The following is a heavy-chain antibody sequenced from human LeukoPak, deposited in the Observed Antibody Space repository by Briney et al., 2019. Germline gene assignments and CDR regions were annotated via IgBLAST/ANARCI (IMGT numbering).Heavy chain of an antibody. CDR1: GHTFTGYG. J-gene: IGHJ5*02. CDR2: INPGNGNT. Sequence: ASVTVSCTASGHTFTGYGISWVRQAPGQRLEWMGWINPGNGNTEYSQKFQGRVTISRDTSASTAYMELSSLGSEDTAVYYCARDTISDFDHWGQGTLVTVSS. V-gene: IGHV1-3*01. CDR3: ARDTISDFDH. D-gene: IGHD3-10*01.